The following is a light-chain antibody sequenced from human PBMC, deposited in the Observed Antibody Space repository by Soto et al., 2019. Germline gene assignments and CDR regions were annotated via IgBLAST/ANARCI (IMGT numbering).Light chain of an antibody. CDR1: QSVSSSY. Sequence: EIVLTQSPGTLSLSPGERATLSCRASQSVSSSYLAWFQQKPGQAPRLLIYGASSRATGIPDRFSGSGSGTDFTLTISRLEPEDFAVYYCHQYSTSGTFGQGTKVEIK. CDR2: GAS. CDR3: HQYSTSGT. J-gene: IGKJ1*01. V-gene: IGKV3-20*01.